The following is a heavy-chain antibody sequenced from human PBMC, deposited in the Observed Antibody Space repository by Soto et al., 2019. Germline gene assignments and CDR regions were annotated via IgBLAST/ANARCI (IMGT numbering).Heavy chain of an antibody. D-gene: IGHD6-19*01. J-gene: IGHJ5*02. CDR1: GFTFSSYG. CDR3: GTLGGGIAVAGTLIDP. V-gene: IGHV3-30*03. CDR2: ISYDGSNK. Sequence: GGSLRLSCAASGFTFSSYGMHWVRQAPGKGLEWVAVISYDGSNKYYADSVKGRFTISRDNSKNTLYLQMNSLRAEDTAVYYCGTLGGGIAVAGTLIDPWGQGTLVTVSS.